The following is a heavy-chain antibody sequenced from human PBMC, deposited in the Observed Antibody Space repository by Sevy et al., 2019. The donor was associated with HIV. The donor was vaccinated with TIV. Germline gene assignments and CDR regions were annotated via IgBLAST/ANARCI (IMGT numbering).Heavy chain of an antibody. J-gene: IGHJ3*02. V-gene: IGHV3-30-3*01. Sequence: GGSLRLSCAASGFTFSSYAMHWVRQAPGKGLEWVAVISYDGSNKYYADSVKGRFTISRDNSKNTLYLQMNSLRAEDTAVYYCARPRPRYYYDSSGYWRGDAFDIWGQGTMVTVSS. D-gene: IGHD3-22*01. CDR3: ARPRPRYYYDSSGYWRGDAFDI. CDR1: GFTFSSYA. CDR2: ISYDGSNK.